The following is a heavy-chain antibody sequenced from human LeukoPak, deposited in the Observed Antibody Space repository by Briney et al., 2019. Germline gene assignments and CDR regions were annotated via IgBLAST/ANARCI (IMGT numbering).Heavy chain of an antibody. CDR1: GFTFGDYA. J-gene: IGHJ4*02. CDR3: TRVRGGIVAPIFDS. V-gene: IGHV3-49*04. D-gene: IGHD5-12*01. Sequence: GGSLRLSCTASGFTFGDYAMSWVRQAPGKGLEWVGFIRSKAYGGTTEYAASVKGRFTISRDDSKSIAYPQMNSLKTEDTAVYYCTRVRGGIVAPIFDSWGQGTLVTVSS. CDR2: IRSKAYGGTT.